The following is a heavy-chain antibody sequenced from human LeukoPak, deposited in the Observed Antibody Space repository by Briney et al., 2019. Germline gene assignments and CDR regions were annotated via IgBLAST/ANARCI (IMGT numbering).Heavy chain of an antibody. V-gene: IGHV4-31*03. D-gene: IGHD2-2*01. CDR3: AREGGYCSSTSCYRPAFDY. CDR2: IYYSGST. CDR1: GGSISSGGYY. Sequence: SETLSLTCTVSGGSISSGGYYWSWIRQHPGKGLEWIGYIYYSGSTYYNPSLKSRVTISVDTSKNQFSLKLSSVTAADTAVYYCAREGGYCSSTSCYRPAFDYWGQGTLVTVSS. J-gene: IGHJ4*02.